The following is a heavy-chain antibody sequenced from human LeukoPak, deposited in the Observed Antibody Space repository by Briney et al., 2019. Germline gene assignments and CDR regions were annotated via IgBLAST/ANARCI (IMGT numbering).Heavy chain of an antibody. CDR1: GGTFSSHA. J-gene: IGHJ4*02. V-gene: IGHV1-69*13. CDR3: ARYSSGWHAVDY. CDR2: IIPIFGTA. Sequence: SVKVSCKASGGTFSSHAISWVRQAPGQGLEWMGGIIPIFGTANYAQKLQGRVTITADESTSTACMELSSLRSEDTAVYYCARYSSGWHAVDYWGQGTLVTVSS. D-gene: IGHD6-19*01.